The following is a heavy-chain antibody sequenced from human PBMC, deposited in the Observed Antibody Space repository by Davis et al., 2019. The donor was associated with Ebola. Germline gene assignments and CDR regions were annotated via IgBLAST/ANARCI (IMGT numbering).Heavy chain of an antibody. CDR2: ISSSSSYT. V-gene: IGHV3-11*05. D-gene: IGHD3-10*01. J-gene: IGHJ4*02. CDR3: ARALLWFGELPSYYFDY. Sequence: GESLKISCAASGFTFSDYYMSWIRQAPGKGLERVSYISSSSSYTNYADSVKGRFTISRDNAKNSLYLQMNSLRAEDTAVYYCARALLWFGELPSYYFDYWGQGTLVTVSS. CDR1: GFTFSDYY.